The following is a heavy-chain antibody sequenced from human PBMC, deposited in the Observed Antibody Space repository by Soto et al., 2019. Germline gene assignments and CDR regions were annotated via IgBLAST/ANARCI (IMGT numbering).Heavy chain of an antibody. CDR3: AREEVGYCSGGRCYYYVMDV. CDR2: IYTSGNT. CDR1: GGSISSYY. V-gene: IGHV4-4*07. J-gene: IGHJ6*02. Sequence: SETLSLTCTVSGGSISSYYWSWIRQPAGKGLEWIGRIYTSGNTNYNPSLKSRVTMSVDASKNQFSLKLSSVTAADTAVYYCAREEVGYCSGGRCYYYVMDVWGQGTTVTVSS. D-gene: IGHD2-15*01.